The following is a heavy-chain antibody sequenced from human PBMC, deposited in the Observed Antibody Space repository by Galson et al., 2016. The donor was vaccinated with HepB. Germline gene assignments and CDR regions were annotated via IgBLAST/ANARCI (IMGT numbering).Heavy chain of an antibody. D-gene: IGHD3-16*02. V-gene: IGHV3-23*01. CDR1: GFTFSSYA. J-gene: IGHJ4*02. CDR2: ISGSGGST. CDR3: AKDYVWGSYLLTQFDY. Sequence: SLRLSCAASGFTFSSYAMSWVRQAPGKGLEWVSGISGSGGSTYYADSVKGRFTISRDNSKNTLYLQMNSLRAEDTAVYYCAKDYVWGSYLLTQFDYSGQGTLVTVSS.